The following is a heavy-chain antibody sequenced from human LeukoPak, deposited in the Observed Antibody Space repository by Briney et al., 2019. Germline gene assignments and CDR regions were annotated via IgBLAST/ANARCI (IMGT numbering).Heavy chain of an antibody. CDR1: GGSISSGDCY. J-gene: IGHJ3*02. CDR2: IYYSGST. D-gene: IGHD6-6*01. CDR3: ARGPGIAARLERAFDI. Sequence: SETLSLTCTVSGGSISSGDCYWSWIRQPPGKGLEWIGYIYYSGSTYYNPSLKSRVTISVDTSKNQFSLKLSSVTAADTAVYYCARGPGIAARLERAFDIWGQGTMVTVSS. V-gene: IGHV4-30-4*01.